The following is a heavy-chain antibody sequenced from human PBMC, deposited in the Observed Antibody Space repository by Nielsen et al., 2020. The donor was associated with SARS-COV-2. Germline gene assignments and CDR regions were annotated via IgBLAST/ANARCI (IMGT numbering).Heavy chain of an antibody. J-gene: IGHJ6*02. Sequence: ASVKVSCKASGYTFTSYGISWVRQAPGQGLEWMGWISAYNGNTNYAQKLQGRVTMTTDTSTSTAYMELRSLRSDDTAVYYCARGKGIAAALAYYYYGMDVWGQGTTVTVSS. D-gene: IGHD6-13*01. CDR2: ISAYNGNT. V-gene: IGHV1-18*01. CDR1: GYTFTSYG. CDR3: ARGKGIAAALAYYYYGMDV.